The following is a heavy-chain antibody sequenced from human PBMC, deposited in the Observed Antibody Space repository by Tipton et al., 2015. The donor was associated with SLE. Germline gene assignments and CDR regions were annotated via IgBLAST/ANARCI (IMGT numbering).Heavy chain of an antibody. CDR1: GGSISSGGYY. V-gene: IGHV4-31*03. Sequence: LRLSCTVSGGSISSGGYYWSWIRQHPEKGLEWIGYIYYSGSTYYNPSLKSRLSISVDTSKNQFSLKLSSVTAADTAVYYCASSHGFYFFYWGQRALLTVSS. CDR2: IYYSGST. CDR3: ASSHGFYFFY. J-gene: IGHJ4*02.